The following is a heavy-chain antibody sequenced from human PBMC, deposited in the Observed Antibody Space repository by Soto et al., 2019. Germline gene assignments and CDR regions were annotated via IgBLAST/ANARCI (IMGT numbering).Heavy chain of an antibody. CDR3: AREVRPAAIVTYYYYGMDV. Sequence: QVQLVQSGAEVKKPGSSVKVSCKASGGTFSSYAISWVRQAPGQGLEWMGGVIPIFGTANYAQKVQGRVTLTADEATSTAYVELSSLRPEDRAVYYCAREVRPAAIVTYYYYGMDVWGQGIKVTVSS. J-gene: IGHJ6*02. CDR1: GGTFSSYA. CDR2: VIPIFGTA. V-gene: IGHV1-69*12. D-gene: IGHD2-2*01.